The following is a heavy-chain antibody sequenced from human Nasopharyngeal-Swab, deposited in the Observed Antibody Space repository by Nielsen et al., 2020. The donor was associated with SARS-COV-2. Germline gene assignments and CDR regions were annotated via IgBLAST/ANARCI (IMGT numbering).Heavy chain of an antibody. CDR2: INPDTGGT. CDR3: ARLGAAGDFDY. Sequence: ASVKVSCKASGYTFMDFKMHWVRQAPGQGLEWMGWINPDTGGTTYAQRFQGWVTMTRDTYISKFYMDLNRLKSDDMAVYYCARLGAAGDFDYWGQGTLVTVSS. V-gene: IGHV1-2*04. CDR1: GYTFMDFK. J-gene: IGHJ4*02. D-gene: IGHD6-13*01.